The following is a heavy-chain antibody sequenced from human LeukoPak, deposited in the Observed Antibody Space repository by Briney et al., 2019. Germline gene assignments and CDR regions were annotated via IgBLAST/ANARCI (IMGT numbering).Heavy chain of an antibody. CDR2: ISYDGSNK. D-gene: IGHD3-22*01. CDR1: GFTFSSYA. J-gene: IGHJ4*02. Sequence: GGSLRLSCAASGFTFSSYAMHWVRQAPGKGLEWVAVISYDGSNKYYADSVKGRFTISRDNSKNTLCLQMNSLRAEDTAVYYCARTTYYYDSSGYYYENWGQGTLVTVSS. V-gene: IGHV3-30-3*01. CDR3: ARTTYYYDSSGYYYEN.